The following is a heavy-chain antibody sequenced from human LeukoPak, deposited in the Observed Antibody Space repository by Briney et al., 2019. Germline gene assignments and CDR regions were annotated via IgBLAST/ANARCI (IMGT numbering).Heavy chain of an antibody. CDR2: IRYDGSNK. J-gene: IGHJ6*03. V-gene: IGHV3-30*02. CDR3: AKDKPPSSSYNTLDA. Sequence: GGSLRLSCAASGFTFSSYGMHWVRQAPGKGLEWVAFIRYDGSNKYYADSVKGRFTISRDNSKNTLYLQMNSLRAEDTAVYYCAKDKPPSSSYNTLDAWGKGTTVTISS. CDR1: GFTFSSYG. D-gene: IGHD1-1*01.